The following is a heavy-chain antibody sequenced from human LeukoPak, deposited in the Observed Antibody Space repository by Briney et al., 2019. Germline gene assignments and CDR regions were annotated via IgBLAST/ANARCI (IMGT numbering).Heavy chain of an antibody. CDR2: IWYDGSNK. V-gene: IGHV3-33*01. J-gene: IGHJ4*02. CDR1: GFTFSNYG. Sequence: GGSLRLSCAASGFTFSNYGMHWVRQAPGKGLEWVALIWYDGSNKYYTDSVKGRLTISRGNSKNTLYLQMNSLKAEDTAVYYCAREGPRGNSQFDYWGQGTLVTVSS. CDR3: AREGPRGNSQFDY. D-gene: IGHD2/OR15-2a*01.